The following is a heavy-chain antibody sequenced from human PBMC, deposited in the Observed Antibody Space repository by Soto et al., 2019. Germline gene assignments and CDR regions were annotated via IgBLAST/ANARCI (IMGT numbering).Heavy chain of an antibody. CDR3: ARERQLGGDY. Sequence: QVQLVESGGGVVQPGRSLRLSCAASGFTFSSYAMHWVRQAPGKGLEWVAVISYDGSNKYYADSVKGRFTISRDNSKNTLYLQMNSLRAEDTAVYYCARERQLGGDYWGQGTLVTVSS. CDR1: GFTFSSYA. D-gene: IGHD6-6*01. V-gene: IGHV3-30-3*01. J-gene: IGHJ4*02. CDR2: ISYDGSNK.